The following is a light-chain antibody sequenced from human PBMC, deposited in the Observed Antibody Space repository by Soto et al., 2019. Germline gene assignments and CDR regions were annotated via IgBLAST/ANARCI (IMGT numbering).Light chain of an antibody. CDR1: SSDVGNYNL. CDR2: EDN. J-gene: IGLJ2*01. Sequence: QSVLTQPASVSGSPGQSITISCTGTSSDVGNYNLVSWYQQHPGQVPKLIIYEDNKRPSWVSNRFSGSKSGNTASLTISGLQAEDEGDYYCCSYAGSIFAVFGGGTKLTVL. CDR3: CSYAGSIFAV. V-gene: IGLV2-23*01.